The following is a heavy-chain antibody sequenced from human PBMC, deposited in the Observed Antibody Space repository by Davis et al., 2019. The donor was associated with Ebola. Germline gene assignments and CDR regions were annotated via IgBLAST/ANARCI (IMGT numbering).Heavy chain of an antibody. Sequence: PSETLSLTCTVSGGSISSYYWSWIRQPAGKGLEWIGRIYTSGSTNYNPSLKSRVTMSVDTSKNQFSLKLSSVTAADTAVYYCARDEVVVPAATRGFYYYYYMDVWGKGTTVTVSS. J-gene: IGHJ6*03. CDR1: GGSISSYY. D-gene: IGHD2-2*01. V-gene: IGHV4-4*07. CDR2: IYTSGST. CDR3: ARDEVVVPAATRGFYYYYYMDV.